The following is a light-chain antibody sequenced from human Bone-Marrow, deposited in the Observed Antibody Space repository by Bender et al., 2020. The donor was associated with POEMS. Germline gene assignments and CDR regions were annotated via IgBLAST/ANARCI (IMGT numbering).Light chain of an antibody. CDR2: DVV. Sequence: QSALTQPASVSGSPGQSITISCTGTSSDIGSYDLVSWYQQHPGRAPKLIIFDVVKRPSGIPDRFSGSKSGNGASLTVSGLQPEDEADYFCCSFAASGDFLFGGGTRLTVL. J-gene: IGLJ3*02. CDR3: CSFAASGDFL. V-gene: IGLV2-23*02. CDR1: SSDIGSYDL.